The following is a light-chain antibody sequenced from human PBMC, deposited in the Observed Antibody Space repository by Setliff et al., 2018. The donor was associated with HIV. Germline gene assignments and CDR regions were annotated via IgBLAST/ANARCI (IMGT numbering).Light chain of an antibody. CDR3: NSYTSSSALPYV. CDR1: SSDVGGYSY. Sequence: QSVLAQPASVSGSPGQSITISCTGTSSDVGGYSYVSWYQQHPGKAPKLVIYGVSNRPSGVSNRFSGSKSGNTASLTISGLQAEDEADYYCNSYTSSSALPYVFGTGTKVTVL. J-gene: IGLJ1*01. V-gene: IGLV2-14*01. CDR2: GVS.